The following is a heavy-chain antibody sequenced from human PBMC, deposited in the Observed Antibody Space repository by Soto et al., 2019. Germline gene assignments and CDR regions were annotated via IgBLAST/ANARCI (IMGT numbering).Heavy chain of an antibody. Sequence: SETLSLTCTVSGGSISSSSYYWGWIRQPPGKGLEWIGSIYYSGSTYYNPSLKSRVTISVDTSKNQFSLKLSSVTAADTAVYYCARHRTDYYDSSGYYYFDYWGQGTLVTVSS. CDR2: IYYSGST. D-gene: IGHD3-22*01. CDR3: ARHRTDYYDSSGYYYFDY. V-gene: IGHV4-39*01. J-gene: IGHJ4*02. CDR1: GGSISSSSYY.